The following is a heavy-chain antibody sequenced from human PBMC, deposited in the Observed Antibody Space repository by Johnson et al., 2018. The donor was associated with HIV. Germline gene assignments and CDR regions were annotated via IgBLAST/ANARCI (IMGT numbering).Heavy chain of an antibody. J-gene: IGHJ3*02. Sequence: DVQVVESGGGLVQPGGSLRLSCAASGFTLSDYDIHWVRQGTGKDLEWVAAIGSAGDTHYPDSVKGRFTIARENAKNSLYLQMNSLRVGDTAVYFCARVKRSGTYYRDAFDIWGHGTMVTVSS. CDR1: GFTLSDYD. V-gene: IGHV3-13*01. D-gene: IGHD1-26*01. CDR2: IGSAGDT. CDR3: ARVKRSGTYYRDAFDI.